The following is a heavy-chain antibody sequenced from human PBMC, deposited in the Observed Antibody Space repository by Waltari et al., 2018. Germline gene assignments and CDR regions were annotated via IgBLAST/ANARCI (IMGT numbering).Heavy chain of an antibody. J-gene: IGHJ4*02. CDR3: ARGTGDVGATTDLDY. V-gene: IGHV1-2*04. CDR1: GYTFTGYY. CDR2: INPNRGGT. D-gene: IGHD1-26*01. Sequence: QVQLVQSGAEVKKPGASVKVSCKASGYTFTGYYMHWVRQAPGQGLEWMGWINPNRGGTNYAQKFQGWVTMTRDTSISTAYMELSRLRSDDTAVYYCARGTGDVGATTDLDYWGQGTLVTVSS.